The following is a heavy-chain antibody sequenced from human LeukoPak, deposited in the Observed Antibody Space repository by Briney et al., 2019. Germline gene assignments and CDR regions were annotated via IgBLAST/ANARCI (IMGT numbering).Heavy chain of an antibody. J-gene: IGHJ4*02. Sequence: GASVKVSCKVSGYTFTGYYMHWLRQAPGQGLEWMGLINPNNGGTNYAQNFQGRVTMTRDTYTSKAYMELSRLRFDDTAVYYCASGPSLGTTHPYFDYWGQGTLVTVSS. CDR3: ASGPSLGTTHPYFDY. D-gene: IGHD2-15*01. CDR1: GYTFTGYY. V-gene: IGHV1-2*02. CDR2: INPNNGGT.